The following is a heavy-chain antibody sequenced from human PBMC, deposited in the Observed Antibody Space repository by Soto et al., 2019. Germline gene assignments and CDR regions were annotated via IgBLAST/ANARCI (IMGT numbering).Heavy chain of an antibody. V-gene: IGHV3-30*03. D-gene: IGHD1-26*01. CDR1: EVNFSGQG. Sequence: GRSMRLSCTAAEVNFSGQGMHWISKAPGKGLEWVAVISYDESNKFYADSVKGRFTISRDNSKNTLYLQMNSLRAEDTAVYYCARELGATTYFDYWGQGALVTVSS. CDR2: ISYDESNK. J-gene: IGHJ4*02. CDR3: ARELGATTYFDY.